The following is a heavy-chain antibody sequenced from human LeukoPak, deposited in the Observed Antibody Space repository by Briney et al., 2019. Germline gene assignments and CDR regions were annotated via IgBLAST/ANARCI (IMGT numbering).Heavy chain of an antibody. V-gene: IGHV4-39*07. CDR3: ARVGTNNWFDP. D-gene: IGHD1-26*01. CDR1: GFTFSSYA. J-gene: IGHJ5*02. CDR2: IYYSGST. Sequence: GSLRLSCAASGFTFSSYAMSWVRQAPGKGLEWIGSIYYSGSTYYNPSLKSRVTISVDTSKNQFSLKLSSVTAADTAVYYCARVGTNNWFDPWGQGTLVTVSS.